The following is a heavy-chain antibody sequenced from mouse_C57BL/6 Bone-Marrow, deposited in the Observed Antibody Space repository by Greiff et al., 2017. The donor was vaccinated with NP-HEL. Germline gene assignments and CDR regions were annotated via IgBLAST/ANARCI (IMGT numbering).Heavy chain of an antibody. Sequence: VKLQESGPGLVQPSQSLSITCTVSGFSLTSYGVHWVRQSPGKGLEWLGVIWRGGSTDYNAAFMSRLSITKDNSKSQVFFKMNSLQADDTAIYYCAKRNSNYDYAMDYWGQGTSVTVSS. CDR2: IWRGGST. J-gene: IGHJ4*01. V-gene: IGHV2-5*01. CDR3: AKRNSNYDYAMDY. D-gene: IGHD2-5*01. CDR1: GFSLTSYG.